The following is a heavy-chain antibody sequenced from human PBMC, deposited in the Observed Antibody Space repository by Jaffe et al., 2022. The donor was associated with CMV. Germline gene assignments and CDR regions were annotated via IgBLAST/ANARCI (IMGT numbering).Heavy chain of an antibody. D-gene: IGHD3-10*01. CDR3: ARDMASTSNDY. CDR1: GFTFSSYE. Sequence: EVQLVESGGGLVQPGGSLRLSCAASGFTFSSYEMNWVRQAPGKGLEWVSYISSSGSTIYYADSVKGRFTISRDNAKNSLYLQMNSLRAEDTAVYYCARDMASTSNDYWGQGTLVTVSS. J-gene: IGHJ4*02. CDR2: ISSSGSTI. V-gene: IGHV3-48*03.